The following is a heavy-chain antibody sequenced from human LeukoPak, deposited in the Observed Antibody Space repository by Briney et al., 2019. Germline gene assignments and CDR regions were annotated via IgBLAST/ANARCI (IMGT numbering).Heavy chain of an antibody. J-gene: IGHJ4*02. D-gene: IGHD3-3*01. CDR2: IRYDGSNK. CDR1: GFTFSSYG. CDR3: ARERQNKDFWSGGDY. V-gene: IGHV3-30*02. Sequence: GGSLRLSCAASGFTFSSYGMHWVRQAPGKGLEWVAFIRYDGSNKYYADSVKGRFTISRDNSKNTLYLQMNSLRAEDTAVYYCARERQNKDFWSGGDYWGQGTLVTVSS.